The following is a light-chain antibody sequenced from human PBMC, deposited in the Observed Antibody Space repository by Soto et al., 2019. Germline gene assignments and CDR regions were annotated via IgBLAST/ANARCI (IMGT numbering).Light chain of an antibody. CDR1: QSISNW. J-gene: IGKJ2*01. CDR2: KAS. Sequence: DIQMTQSPSTLSASVGDTVTFTCRASQSISNWLAWYQQKPGQAPKLLIHKASTLESGVPSRFSGSGSGTEFTLTISSLQADDFATFYCQQYDRFPYTFGQGTKLEIK. CDR3: QQYDRFPYT. V-gene: IGKV1-5*03.